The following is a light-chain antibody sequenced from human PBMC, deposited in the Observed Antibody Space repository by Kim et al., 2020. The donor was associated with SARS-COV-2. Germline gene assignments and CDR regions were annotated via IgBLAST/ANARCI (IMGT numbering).Light chain of an antibody. CDR3: HQYGYSPYT. J-gene: IGKJ2*01. CDR2: GAS. Sequence: EIVLTQSPGTLSLSPGERATLSCRASQSVNNNYLAWYQQKPGQAPRLLIYGASTRATGTPDTFSGSGSVTDFTLTISRLESEDFAVYCCHQYGYSPYTFGQGTKLEI. V-gene: IGKV3-20*01. CDR1: QSVNNNY.